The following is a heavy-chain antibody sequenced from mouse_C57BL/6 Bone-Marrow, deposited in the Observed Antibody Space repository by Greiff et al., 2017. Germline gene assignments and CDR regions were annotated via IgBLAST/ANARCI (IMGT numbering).Heavy chain of an antibody. D-gene: IGHD2-5*01. CDR3: ARHSNSWFAY. Sequence: DVMLVESGGDLVKPGGSLKLSCAASGFTFSSYGMSWVRQTPDKRLEWVATISSGGSYTYYPDSVKGRFTISRDNAKNTLYLQMSSLKSEDTAMYYCARHSNSWFAYWGQGTLVTVSA. V-gene: IGHV5-6*02. CDR1: GFTFSSYG. J-gene: IGHJ3*01. CDR2: ISSGGSYT.